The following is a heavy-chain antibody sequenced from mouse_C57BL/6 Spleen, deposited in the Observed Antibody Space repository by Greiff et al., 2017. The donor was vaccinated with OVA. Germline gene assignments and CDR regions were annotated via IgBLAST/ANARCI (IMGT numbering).Heavy chain of an antibody. J-gene: IGHJ1*03. V-gene: IGHV2-2*01. CDR2: IWSGGST. CDR1: GFSLTSYG. Sequence: VMLVESGPGLVQPSQSLSITCTVSGFSLTSYGVHWVRQSPGQGLEWLGVIWSGGSTDYNAAFISRLSISKDNSKSQVFFKMNSLQADDTAIYYCARSSITTVVATEWYFDVWGTGTTVTVSS. CDR3: ARSSITTVVATEWYFDV. D-gene: IGHD1-1*01.